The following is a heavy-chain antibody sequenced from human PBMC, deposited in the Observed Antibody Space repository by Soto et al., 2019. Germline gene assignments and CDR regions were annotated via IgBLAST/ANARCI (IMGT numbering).Heavy chain of an antibody. J-gene: IGHJ4*02. Sequence: GGSLRLSCAASGFTFRSYAMSWVRQAPGKGLEWVSGISGSGISTHYADSVKGRFTISRDNSKNTLYLQMNSLRAEDTAVYYCAKSPGMYYYDSSGYYHYDYWGQGTLVTVSS. CDR1: GFTFRSYA. V-gene: IGHV3-23*01. CDR3: AKSPGMYYYDSSGYYHYDY. D-gene: IGHD3-22*01. CDR2: ISGSGIST.